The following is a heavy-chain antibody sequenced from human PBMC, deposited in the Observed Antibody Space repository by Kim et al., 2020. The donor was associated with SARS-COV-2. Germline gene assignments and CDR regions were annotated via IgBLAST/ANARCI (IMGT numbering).Heavy chain of an antibody. V-gene: IGHV3-15*01. CDR1: GFTFSNAW. CDR3: TTVMVGGEDYGMDV. CDR2: IKSKTDGGTT. D-gene: IGHD2-15*01. J-gene: IGHJ6*02. Sequence: GGSLRLSCAASGFTFSNAWMSWVRQAPGKGLEWVGRIKSKTDGGTTDYAAPVKGRFTISRDDSKNTLYLQMNSLKTEDTAVYYCTTVMVGGEDYGMDVWGQGTTVTVSS.